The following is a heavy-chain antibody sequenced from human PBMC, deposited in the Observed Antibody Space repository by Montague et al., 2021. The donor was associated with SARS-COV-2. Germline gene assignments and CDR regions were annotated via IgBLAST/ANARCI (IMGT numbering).Heavy chain of an antibody. CDR1: GFTFSNYA. CDR2: ISDSGVYT. Sequence: SLRLSCAASGFTFSNYAMCWVRQAPGKGLEWVSGISDSGVYTYYADSVKGRFTISRDNSKNTLYLQMNSLRAEDTAVYYCASNPGYSCSCWGQGTLVIVSS. CDR3: ASNPGYSCSC. V-gene: IGHV3-23*01. J-gene: IGHJ4*02. D-gene: IGHD6-13*01.